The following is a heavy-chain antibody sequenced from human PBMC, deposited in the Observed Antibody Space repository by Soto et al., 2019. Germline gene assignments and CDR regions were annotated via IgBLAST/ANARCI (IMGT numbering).Heavy chain of an antibody. CDR2: IYHSGGT. J-gene: IGHJ6*02. V-gene: IGHV4-30-2*01. CDR3: ARDLWGYCGTDCYPLDV. Sequence: SETLSLTCAVSGGSISSGGYSWSWIRQPPGKGLEWIGYIYHSGGTYYNPSLKSRVTISVDTSKNQFSLKLSSVTAADTAVYYCARDLWGYCGTDCYPLDVWGQGTTVTVSS. CDR1: GGSISSGGYS. D-gene: IGHD2-21*02.